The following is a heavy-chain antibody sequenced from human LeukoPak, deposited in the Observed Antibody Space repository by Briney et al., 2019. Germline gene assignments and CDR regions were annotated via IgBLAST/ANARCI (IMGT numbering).Heavy chain of an antibody. Sequence: PGGSLRLSCAVSGITLSNYGMSWVRQAPGKGLEWVAGIGGSGGRTNYADSVKGRFTISRDNPKNTLYLQMNSQRAEDTAVYFCAKRGVVIRVILVGFHKEAYYFDSWGQGALVIVSS. CDR1: GITLSNYG. D-gene: IGHD3-22*01. CDR3: AKRGVVIRVILVGFHKEAYYFDS. J-gene: IGHJ4*02. CDR2: IGGSGGRT. V-gene: IGHV3-23*01.